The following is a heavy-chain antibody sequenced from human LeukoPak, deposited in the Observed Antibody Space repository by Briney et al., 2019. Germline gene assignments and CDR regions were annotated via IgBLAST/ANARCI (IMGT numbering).Heavy chain of an antibody. D-gene: IGHD3-3*01. CDR2: INHSRST. V-gene: IGHV4-34*01. CDR3: ARGVGVVITENGMDV. Sequence: SETPSLTCAVYGGSFSGYYWSWIRQPPGKGLEWIGEINHSRSTNYNPSLKNRVTISVDTSKNQFSLKLSSVTAADTAVYYCARGVGVVITENGMDVWGQGTTVTVSS. J-gene: IGHJ6*02. CDR1: GGSFSGYY.